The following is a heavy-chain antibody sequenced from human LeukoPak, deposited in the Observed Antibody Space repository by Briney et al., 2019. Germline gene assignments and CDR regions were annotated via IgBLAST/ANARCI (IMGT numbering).Heavy chain of an antibody. CDR3: AKGKDSGYDFAFDY. V-gene: IGHV3-23*01. Sequence: GGSLRLSCAASGFTFSSYAMSWVRQAPGKGLEWVSAICGSGGSTYYADSVKGRFTISRDNSKNTLYLQMNSLRAEDTAVYYCAKGKDSGYDFAFDYWGQGTLVTVSS. CDR2: ICGSGGST. CDR1: GFTFSSYA. D-gene: IGHD5-12*01. J-gene: IGHJ4*02.